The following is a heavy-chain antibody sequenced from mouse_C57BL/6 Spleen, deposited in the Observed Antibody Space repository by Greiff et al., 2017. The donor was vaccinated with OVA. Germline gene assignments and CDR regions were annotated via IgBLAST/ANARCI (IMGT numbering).Heavy chain of an antibody. V-gene: IGHV5-4*01. CDR3: ARDWDYGSWFAY. J-gene: IGHJ3*01. CDR2: ISDGGSYT. Sequence: EVNVVESGGGLVKPGGSLKLSCAASGFTFSSYAMSWVRQTPEKRLEWVATISDGGSYTYYPDNVKGRFTISRDNAKNNLYLQMSHLKSEDTAMYYCARDWDYGSWFAYWGQGTLVTVSA. CDR1: GFTFSSYA. D-gene: IGHD1-2*01.